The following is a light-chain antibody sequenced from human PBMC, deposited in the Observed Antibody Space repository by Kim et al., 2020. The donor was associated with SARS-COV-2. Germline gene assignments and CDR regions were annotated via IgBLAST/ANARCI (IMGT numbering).Light chain of an antibody. CDR2: KIS. V-gene: IGKV2-30*01. Sequence: QPASISCRSSHSLVYSDGNIYLNWFHQRPGQSPRRRIYKISSRDSGVPDRFSGSGSGTDFTLEISRVEAEDVGVFYCMQTTHWPYTFGQGTKLEI. CDR1: HSLVYSDGNIY. J-gene: IGKJ2*01. CDR3: MQTTHWPYT.